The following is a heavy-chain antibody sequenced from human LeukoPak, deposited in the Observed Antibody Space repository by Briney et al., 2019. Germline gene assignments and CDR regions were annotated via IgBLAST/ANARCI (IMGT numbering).Heavy chain of an antibody. J-gene: IGHJ4*02. CDR2: ISWNSGSI. V-gene: IGHV3-9*01. D-gene: IGHD6-19*01. CDR1: GFTFDDYA. CDR3: AKDISSGWYDPFDY. Sequence: GGSLRLSCAASGFTFDDYAMPWVRQAPGKGLEWVAGISWNSGSIGYADSVKGRFTISRDNAKNSLYLQMNSLRAEDTALYYCAKDISSGWYDPFDYWGQGTLVTVSS.